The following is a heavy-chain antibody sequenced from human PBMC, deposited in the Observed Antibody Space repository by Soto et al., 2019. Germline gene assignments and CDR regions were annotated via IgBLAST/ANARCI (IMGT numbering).Heavy chain of an antibody. D-gene: IGHD3-22*01. Sequence: SETLSLTCTVSGGSISSSSYYWGWIRQPPGKGLEWIGSIYYSGSTYYNPSLKSRVTISVDTSKNQFSLKLSSVTAADTAVYYCARSNNYYDSSGYWFFSSGMDVWGQGTTVTVSS. CDR3: ARSNNYYDSSGYWFFSSGMDV. CDR2: IYYSGST. J-gene: IGHJ6*02. CDR1: GGSISSSSYY. V-gene: IGHV4-39*01.